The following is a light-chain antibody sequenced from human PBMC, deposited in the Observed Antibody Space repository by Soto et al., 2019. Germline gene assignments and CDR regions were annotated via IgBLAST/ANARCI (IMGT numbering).Light chain of an antibody. CDR2: WAS. CDR3: HQYYSTSWT. Sequence: DIVMTQSPDSLAVSLGERATINCKSSQSVLYSSDNKNYLSWYQQKQGQPPKLLIYWASTRESGVPDRFSGSGSGTDFTLTISSLQAEDVAVYHCHQYYSTSWTFGQGTKVEIK. V-gene: IGKV4-1*01. J-gene: IGKJ1*01. CDR1: QSVLYSSDNKNY.